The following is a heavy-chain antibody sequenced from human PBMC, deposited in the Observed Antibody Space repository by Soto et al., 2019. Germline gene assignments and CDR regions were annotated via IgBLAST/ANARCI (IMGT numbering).Heavy chain of an antibody. CDR2: ISSSSSCI. V-gene: IGHV3-21*01. Sequence: GGSLRLSCAASGFTFSSYSMNWVRQAPGKGLEWVSSISSSSSCIYYADSVKGRFTISRDNAKNSLYLQMNSLRAEDTAVYYCARGLRFLEWFDYWGQGTLVTVSS. CDR1: GFTFSSYS. CDR3: ARGLRFLEWFDY. J-gene: IGHJ4*02. D-gene: IGHD3-3*01.